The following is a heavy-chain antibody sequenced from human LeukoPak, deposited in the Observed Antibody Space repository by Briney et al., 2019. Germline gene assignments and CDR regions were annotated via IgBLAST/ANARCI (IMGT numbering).Heavy chain of an antibody. CDR1: GGSFSGYY. Sequence: SETLSLTCAVYGGSFSGYYWNWIRQPPGKGLEWIGEINHSGSTKYNPSLNSRVTISVATSKNQFSLKLRYMPRVDTAVYYCARHGQKWLSAFDIWGQGTMVTVS. V-gene: IGHV4-34*01. J-gene: IGHJ3*02. D-gene: IGHD3-22*01. CDR2: INHSGST. CDR3: ARHGQKWLSAFDI.